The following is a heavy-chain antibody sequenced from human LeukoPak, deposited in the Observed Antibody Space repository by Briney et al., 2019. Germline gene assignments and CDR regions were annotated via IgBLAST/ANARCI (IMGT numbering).Heavy chain of an antibody. V-gene: IGHV3-9*01. J-gene: IGHJ6*02. Sequence: GGSLGLSCAASGFTFDDYAMHWVRQAPGKGLEWVSGISWNSGSIGYADSVKGRFTISRDNAKNSLYLQMNSLRAEDTALYYCAKAIAAPYYYGMDVWGQGTTVTVSS. D-gene: IGHD6-13*01. CDR1: GFTFDDYA. CDR3: AKAIAAPYYYGMDV. CDR2: ISWNSGSI.